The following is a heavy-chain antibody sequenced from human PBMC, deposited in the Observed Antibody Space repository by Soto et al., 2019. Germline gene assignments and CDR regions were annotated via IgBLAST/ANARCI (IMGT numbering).Heavy chain of an antibody. J-gene: IGHJ4*02. V-gene: IGHV3-23*01. CDR3: AKEQGLLWFGESSVDIFDY. Sequence: GGSLRLSCAASGFTFSSYAMSWVRQAPGKGLEWVSAISGSGGSTYYADSVKGRFTISRDNSKNTLYLQMNSLRAEDTAVYYCAKEQGLLWFGESSVDIFDYWGQGTLVTVSS. CDR2: ISGSGGST. CDR1: GFTFSSYA. D-gene: IGHD3-10*01.